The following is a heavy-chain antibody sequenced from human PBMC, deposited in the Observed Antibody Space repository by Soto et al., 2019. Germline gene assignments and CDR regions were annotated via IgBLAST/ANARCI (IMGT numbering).Heavy chain of an antibody. J-gene: IGHJ6*02. V-gene: IGHV3-23*01. Sequence: EVQLLESGGGLVQPGWSLRLSCAAAGLTFSNYALTWVRQSPGKGLEWVSTFSGSGGSTYYADSVRGRFTISRDNSKNTLFLQMNSLRVEDTAIYYCARDWTGDTCPCLDVWGQGTTVSVSS. D-gene: IGHD3-3*01. CDR2: FSGSGGST. CDR1: GLTFSNYA. CDR3: ARDWTGDTCPCLDV.